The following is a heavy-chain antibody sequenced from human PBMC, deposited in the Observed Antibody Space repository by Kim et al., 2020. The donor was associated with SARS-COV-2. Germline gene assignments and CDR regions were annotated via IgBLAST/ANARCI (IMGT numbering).Heavy chain of an antibody. CDR3: ARDMGCTNGVCYSFDY. CDR1: GFTFSSYS. CDR2: ISSSSSYI. J-gene: IGHJ4*02. V-gene: IGHV3-21*01. Sequence: GGSLRLSCAASGFTFSSYSTNWVRQAPGKGLEWVSSISSSSSYIYYADSVKGRFTISRDNAKNSLYLQMNSLRAEDTAVYYCARDMGCTNGVCYSFDYWGQGTLVTVSS. D-gene: IGHD2-8*01.